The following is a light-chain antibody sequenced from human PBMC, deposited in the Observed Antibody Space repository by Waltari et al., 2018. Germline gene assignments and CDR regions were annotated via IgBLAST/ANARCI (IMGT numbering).Light chain of an antibody. Sequence: EIVLTQSPGSLSSSPGERVTLSCRASQSVSRALAWYQQKPGQAPRLLIFGASNRATGIPDRLSGSGSERDFSLTISRLEPEDFAVYYCQHYVRLPATFGRGTKVEIK. CDR1: QSVSRA. CDR2: GAS. J-gene: IGKJ1*01. CDR3: QHYVRLPAT. V-gene: IGKV3-20*01.